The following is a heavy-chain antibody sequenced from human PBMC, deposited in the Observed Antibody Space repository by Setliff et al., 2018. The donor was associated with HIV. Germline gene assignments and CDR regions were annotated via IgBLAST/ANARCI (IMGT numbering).Heavy chain of an antibody. J-gene: IGHJ4*02. V-gene: IGHV3-15*01. CDR1: GFPFSSYE. CDR2: IKSKTDGGTT. D-gene: IGHD5-18*01. Sequence: GGSLRLSCAASGFPFSSYEMNWVRQAPGKGLEWVGRIKSKTDGGTTDYAAPVKGRFTISRDDSKSIAYLQMNSLKTEDTALYYCTRGGYNLGYWGQGTLVTVSS. CDR3: TRGGYNLGY.